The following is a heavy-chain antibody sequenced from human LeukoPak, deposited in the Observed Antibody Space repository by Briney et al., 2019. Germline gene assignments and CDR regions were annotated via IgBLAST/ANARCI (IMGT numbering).Heavy chain of an antibody. D-gene: IGHD4-17*01. CDR1: GYFISNGFY. CDR3: ARVRPSAYGDYGDAFDI. V-gene: IGHV4-61*02. CDR2: IYTSGST. Sequence: SETLSLTCSVSGYFISNGFYWGWIRQPAGKGLEWIGRIYTSGSTNYNPSLKSRVTISVDTSKNQFSLKLSSVTAADTAVYYCARVRPSAYGDYGDAFDIWGQGTMVTVSS. J-gene: IGHJ3*02.